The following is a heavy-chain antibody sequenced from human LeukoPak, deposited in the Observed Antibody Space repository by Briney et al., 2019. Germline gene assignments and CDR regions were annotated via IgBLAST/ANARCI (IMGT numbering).Heavy chain of an antibody. V-gene: IGHV1-2*02. D-gene: IGHD3-10*01. CDR1: GYTFTDYY. Sequence: ASVKVSCKTSGYTFTDYYMHWVRQAPGQGLEWMGRINPNSGDTNYAQKFLGRVTMTRDTSISTAYMELSSLTSDDTAVYYCATLAPGLWFGELLPVWWFDPWGQGTLVTVSS. CDR2: INPNSGDT. J-gene: IGHJ5*02. CDR3: ATLAPGLWFGELLPVWWFDP.